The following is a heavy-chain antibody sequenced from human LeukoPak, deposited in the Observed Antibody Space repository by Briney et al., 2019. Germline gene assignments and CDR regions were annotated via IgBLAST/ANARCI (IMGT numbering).Heavy chain of an antibody. D-gene: IGHD5-12*01. Sequence: GGSLRLSCAASGFTLSDYYVSWIRQAPGKGLEWVSYISSSGSTIYYADSVKGRFTISRDNAKNSLYLQMNSLRAEDTAVYYCAKDPIVATILTSASFDYWGQGTLVTVSS. CDR2: ISSSGSTI. CDR3: AKDPIVATILTSASFDY. J-gene: IGHJ4*02. V-gene: IGHV3-11*01. CDR1: GFTLSDYY.